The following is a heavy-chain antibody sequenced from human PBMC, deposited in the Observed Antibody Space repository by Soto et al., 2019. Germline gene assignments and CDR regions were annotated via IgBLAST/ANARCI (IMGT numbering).Heavy chain of an antibody. CDR2: IIPIFGTA. J-gene: IGHJ4*02. CDR1: GGTFSSYA. V-gene: IGHV1-69*01. D-gene: IGHD4-17*01. Sequence: QVQLVQSGAEVKKPGSSVKVSCKASGGTFSSYAISWVRQAPGQGLEWMGGIIPIFGTANYAQKFQGRVTNTADESTSTAYMELSSLRSEDTAVYYCARGYYGGKWSGVTHDYWGQGTLVTVSS. CDR3: ARGYYGGKWSGVTHDY.